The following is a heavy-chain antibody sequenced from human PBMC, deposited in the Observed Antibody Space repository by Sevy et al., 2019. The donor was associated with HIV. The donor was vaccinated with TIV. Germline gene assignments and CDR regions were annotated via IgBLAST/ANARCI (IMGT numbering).Heavy chain of an antibody. V-gene: IGHV3-9*01. CDR2: ISWNSVSL. CDR1: GFRFSDYA. J-gene: IGHJ6*02. CDR3: AKDNRPATMSNSSYYYYYGMDV. D-gene: IGHD6-6*01. Sequence: GGSLRLSCAASGFRFSDYAMHWVWQAPGKGLEWVSGISWNSVSLDYADSVKGRFTISRDNAKNSLYLQMNRLRSEDTALYYCAKDNRPATMSNSSYYYYYGMDVWGQGTTVTVSS.